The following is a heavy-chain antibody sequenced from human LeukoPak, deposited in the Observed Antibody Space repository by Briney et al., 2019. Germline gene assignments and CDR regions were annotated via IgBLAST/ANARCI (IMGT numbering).Heavy chain of an antibody. J-gene: IGHJ4*02. D-gene: IGHD6-13*01. V-gene: IGHV4-39*01. Sequence: SETLSLTCTVSGGSISSSSYYWGWIRQPPGKGLEWIGSIYYSGSTYYNPSLKSRVTIFVDTSKNQFSLKLSSVTAADTAVYYCARRIAAAGQETFDYWGQGTLVTVSS. CDR3: ARRIAAAGQETFDY. CDR2: IYYSGST. CDR1: GGSISSSSYY.